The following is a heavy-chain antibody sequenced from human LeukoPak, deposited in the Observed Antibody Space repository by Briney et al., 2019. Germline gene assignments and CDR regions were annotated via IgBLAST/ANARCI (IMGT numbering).Heavy chain of an antibody. CDR3: ARIVVTSDAFDI. Sequence: PSQTLSLTCTVSGGSISSGGYYWSWIRQPPGKGLEWIGYIYHSGSTYYNPSLKSRVTISVDRSKNQFSLKLSSVTAADTAVYYCARIVVTSDAFDIWGQGTMVTVSS. J-gene: IGHJ3*02. CDR1: GGSISSGGYY. CDR2: IYHSGST. D-gene: IGHD2-21*01. V-gene: IGHV4-30-2*01.